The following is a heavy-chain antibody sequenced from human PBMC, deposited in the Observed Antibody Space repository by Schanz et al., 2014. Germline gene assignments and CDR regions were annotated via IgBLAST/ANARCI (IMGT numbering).Heavy chain of an antibody. J-gene: IGHJ5*02. CDR2: ISYDGNTK. V-gene: IGHV3-30*18. D-gene: IGHD1-26*01. CDR1: GFTFSNYG. CDR3: AKVVASGPTTGPFDP. Sequence: QVQLVESGGGVVQPGRSLRLSCAASGFTFSNYGLHWVRQAPGKGLEWVTVISYDGNTKYYADSVKGRFTISRDNSKNTLYLQMNSLRPEDTAVYYCAKVVASGPTTGPFDPWGQGTLVTVSS.